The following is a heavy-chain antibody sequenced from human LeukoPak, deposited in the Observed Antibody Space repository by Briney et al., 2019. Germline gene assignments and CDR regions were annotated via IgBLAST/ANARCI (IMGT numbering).Heavy chain of an antibody. CDR2: IYNGGII. CDR3: ARDSGTTGEVKFDP. J-gene: IGHJ5*02. V-gene: IGHV4-4*07. CDR1: GDSISRYY. D-gene: IGHD3-10*01. Sequence: ETLSLTCTVSGDSISRYYWSWIRQPAGKGLEWIGRIYNGGIITYNPSLKSRVTMSIDTSNNQFSLRLRFVTAADTAVYYCARDSGTTGEVKFDPWGQGTLVTVSS.